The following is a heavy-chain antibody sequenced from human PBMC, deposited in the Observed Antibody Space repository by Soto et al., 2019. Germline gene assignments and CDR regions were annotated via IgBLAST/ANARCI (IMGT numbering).Heavy chain of an antibody. Sequence: QVQLEESGGGVVQPGTSLRLSCVASGFTFSSYGMHWVRQAPGKGLEWVAVIPNTENKKYYADSVKGRFTISRDNSPNTLFLQMDSLMSEDTAVYYCEMTAGGRVRGAVDIWGQGTMVTVS. D-gene: IGHD6-13*01. V-gene: IGHV3-30-3*01. CDR1: GFTFSSYG. CDR3: EMTAGGRVRGAVDI. CDR2: IPNTENKK. J-gene: IGHJ3*02.